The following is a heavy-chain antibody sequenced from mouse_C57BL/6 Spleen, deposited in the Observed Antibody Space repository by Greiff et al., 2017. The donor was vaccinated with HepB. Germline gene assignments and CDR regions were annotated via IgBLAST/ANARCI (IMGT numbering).Heavy chain of an antibody. CDR1: GYTFTEYT. CDR3: ARHEAGVYAMDY. CDR2: FYPGSGSI. V-gene: IGHV1-62-2*01. Sequence: QVQLKESGAELVKPGASVKLSCKASGYTFTEYTIHWVKQRSGQGLGWIGWFYPGSGSIKYNEKFKDKATLTADKSSSTVYMELSRLTSEDSAVYFCARHEAGVYAMDYWGQGTSVTVSS. J-gene: IGHJ4*01.